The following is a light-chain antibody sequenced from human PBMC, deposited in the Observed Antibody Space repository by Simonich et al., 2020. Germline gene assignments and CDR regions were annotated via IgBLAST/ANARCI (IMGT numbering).Light chain of an antibody. V-gene: IGLV1-51*01. Sequence: QSVLTQPPSVSAAPGQTVTISCSGSSPNIGNNYVSWYPQLPETAPKLLIYDKNKRPSGIPDRFSGSKSGTSATLGITGLQTGDEADYYCGTWDSSLSAWVFGGGTKLTVL. CDR2: DKN. CDR3: GTWDSSLSAWV. CDR1: SPNIGNNY. J-gene: IGLJ3*02.